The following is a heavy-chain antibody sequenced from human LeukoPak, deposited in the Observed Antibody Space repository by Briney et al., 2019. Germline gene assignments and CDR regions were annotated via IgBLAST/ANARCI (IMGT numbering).Heavy chain of an antibody. CDR2: IFHRGGT. D-gene: IGHD2-15*01. J-gene: IGHJ4*02. CDR3: VREILYCSGGSCYRGPFDN. V-gene: IGHV4-30-4*01. Sequence: NSSETLSLTCTVSNDSISSGDYYWNWIRQPPGKGLEWIGYIFHRGGTSYNPSLKSRILFSVDTSQNQFSLKLNSVTAADTAVYYCVREILYCSGGSCYRGPFDNWGQGTLVTVSA. CDR1: NDSISSGDYY.